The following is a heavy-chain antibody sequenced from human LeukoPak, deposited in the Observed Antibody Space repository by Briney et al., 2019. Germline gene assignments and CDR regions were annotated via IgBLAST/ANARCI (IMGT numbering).Heavy chain of an antibody. D-gene: IGHD5-12*01. CDR3: ARGLYSGYDSPFDY. V-gene: IGHV4-31*03. Sequence: PSETLSLTCTVSGGSISSGGYYWSRIRQHPGKGLEWIGYIYYSGSTYYNPSLKSRVTISVDTSKNQFSLKLSSVTAADTAVYYCARGLYSGYDSPFDYWGQGTLVTVSS. CDR2: IYYSGST. J-gene: IGHJ4*02. CDR1: GGSISSGGYY.